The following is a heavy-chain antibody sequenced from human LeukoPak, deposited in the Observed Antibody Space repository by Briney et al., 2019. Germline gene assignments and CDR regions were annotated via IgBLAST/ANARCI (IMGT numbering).Heavy chain of an antibody. J-gene: IGHJ6*03. Sequence: SETLSLTCAVYGGSFSGYYWGWIRQPPGKGLEWIGEINHSGSTNYNPSLKSRVTISVDTSKNQFSLKLSSVTAADTAVYYCARSRYYESSMDVWGKGTTVTVSS. CDR2: INHSGST. V-gene: IGHV4-34*01. D-gene: IGHD3-3*01. CDR1: GGSFSGYY. CDR3: ARSRYYESSMDV.